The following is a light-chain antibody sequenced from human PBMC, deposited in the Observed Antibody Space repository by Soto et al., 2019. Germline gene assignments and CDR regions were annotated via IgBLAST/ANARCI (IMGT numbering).Light chain of an antibody. J-gene: IGLJ1*01. V-gene: IGLV2-11*01. CDR3: CSFAGRSRV. Sequence: QSVPTQPRSVSGSPGQSVTISCTGTSSDVGAYIYVSWYQQHPGKAPKLMIYDVSKRPSGVPDRFSGSKSGNTASLTISGLQAEDEADYYCCSFAGRSRVFGTGTKVTVL. CDR2: DVS. CDR1: SSDVGAYIY.